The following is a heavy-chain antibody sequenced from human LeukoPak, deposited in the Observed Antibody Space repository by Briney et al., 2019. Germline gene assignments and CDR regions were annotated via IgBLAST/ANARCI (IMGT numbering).Heavy chain of an antibody. Sequence: GGSLRLSCAASGFTFRSYAMHWVRQAPGKGLEWVAVISNDGTNKYYADSVRGRFTFSRDNSKNTLYLQMNSLRVEDTAVYYCARDTGSQDSSSWYGAVDYWGQGTLVTVSS. CDR1: GFTFRSYA. D-gene: IGHD6-13*01. J-gene: IGHJ4*02. CDR3: ARDTGSQDSSSWYGAVDY. V-gene: IGHV3-30-3*01. CDR2: ISNDGTNK.